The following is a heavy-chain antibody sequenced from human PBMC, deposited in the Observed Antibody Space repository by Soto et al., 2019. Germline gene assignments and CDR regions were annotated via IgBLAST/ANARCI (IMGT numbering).Heavy chain of an antibody. D-gene: IGHD2-2*03. Sequence: AGGSLRLSCAASGFTFRSYSMNWVRQAPGKGLEWVSSISSSSSYIYYADSVKGRFTISRDNAKNSLYLQMNSLRAEDTAVYYYATSYGNCSSTSCYLVFDYWGQGTLVTVSS. CDR1: GFTFRSYS. CDR3: ATSYGNCSSTSCYLVFDY. J-gene: IGHJ4*02. V-gene: IGHV3-21*01. CDR2: ISSSSSYI.